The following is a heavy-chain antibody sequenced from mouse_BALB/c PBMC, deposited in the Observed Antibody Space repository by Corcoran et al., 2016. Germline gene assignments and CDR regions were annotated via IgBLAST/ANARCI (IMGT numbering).Heavy chain of an antibody. Sequence: VQLQESGPGLVKPSETLSLTCTVSGGSISSSYWSWIRQPPGKGLEWIGYIYYRGNTNYNPSLKSRVTISVDTSKKQFSLRLTSVTPADTAVYYCARSTGGVYFDSWGQGTLVTVSS. V-gene: IGHV3S1*01. CDR2: IYYRGNT. J-gene: IGHJ2*01. CDR1: GGSISSSY. CDR3: ARSTGGVYFDS.